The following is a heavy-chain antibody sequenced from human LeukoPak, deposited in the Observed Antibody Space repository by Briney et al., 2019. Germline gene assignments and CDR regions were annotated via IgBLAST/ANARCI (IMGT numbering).Heavy chain of an antibody. J-gene: IGHJ4*02. CDR2: ISAYNGNT. V-gene: IGHV1-18*01. D-gene: IGHD5-12*01. CDR3: AREDSGYPARRRYFDY. CDR1: GYTFTSYG. Sequence: ASVKCSCKASGYTFTSYGISWVRQAPGQGLEWMGWISAYNGNTNYAQKLHGRVTMTTDTSTSTAYMERRSLKSDDTAVSYCAREDSGYPARRRYFDYWGQRELVNVFS.